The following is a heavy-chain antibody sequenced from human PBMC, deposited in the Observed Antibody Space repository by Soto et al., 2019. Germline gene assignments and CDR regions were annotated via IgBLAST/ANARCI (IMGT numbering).Heavy chain of an antibody. CDR1: GFTFSDYY. CDR3: ARVRRRWYYDILTGIPSDAFDI. CDR2: ISSSGSTI. V-gene: IGHV3-11*01. Sequence: LRLSCAASGFTFSDYYMSWIRQAPGKGLEWVSYISSSGSTIYYADSVKGRFTISRDNAKNSLYLQMNSLRAEDTAVYYCARVRRRWYYDILTGIPSDAFDIWGQGTMVTVSS. J-gene: IGHJ3*02. D-gene: IGHD3-9*01.